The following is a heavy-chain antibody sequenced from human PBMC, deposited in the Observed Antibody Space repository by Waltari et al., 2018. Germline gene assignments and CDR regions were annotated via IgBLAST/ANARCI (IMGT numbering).Heavy chain of an antibody. V-gene: IGHV1-2*06. D-gene: IGHD4-17*01. CDR2: MNPNTGGA. J-gene: IGHJ4*02. CDR3: ARGGGDYGTFDY. CDR1: GYTFSAYY. Sequence: QVHLVPSGAEVKKPGASVKVSCQASGYTFSAYYMRWLRQAPGQGLEWMGRMNPNTGGASSAQKFQGRVTMTRDTSISTLYMELSSLKSDDTAVYYCARGGGDYGTFDYWGQGTLVTVSS.